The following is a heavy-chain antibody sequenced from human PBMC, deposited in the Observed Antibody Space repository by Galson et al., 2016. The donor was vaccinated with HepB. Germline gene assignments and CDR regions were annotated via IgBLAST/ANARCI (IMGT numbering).Heavy chain of an antibody. J-gene: IGHJ4*02. CDR1: GFNFRNYG. CDR2: ISYDGSDT. CDR3: ARDHHYYDSSGYHESGPDY. D-gene: IGHD3-22*01. V-gene: IGHV3-30*03. Sequence: SLRLSCAGSGFNFRNYGMHWVRQAPGKGLEWVAVISYDGSDTYYADSVKGRLTVSRDNSKNTLYLQMNSLSAEDTALYYCARDHHYYDSSGYHESGPDYWGQGTLLTVSS.